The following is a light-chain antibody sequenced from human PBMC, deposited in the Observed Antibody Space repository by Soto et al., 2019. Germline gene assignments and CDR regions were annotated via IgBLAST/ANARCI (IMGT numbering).Light chain of an antibody. CDR1: QSISDL. Sequence: DIQMTQSPSTLSASVGDRVTITCRASQSISDLLAWYQQKPGKAPKLLIYEASNLKSGVPSRFSGSGSGTEYTLTISSLQPDDFASYYCQQYNGFWTVGQGTKVEIK. CDR2: EAS. CDR3: QQYNGFWT. V-gene: IGKV1-5*03. J-gene: IGKJ1*01.